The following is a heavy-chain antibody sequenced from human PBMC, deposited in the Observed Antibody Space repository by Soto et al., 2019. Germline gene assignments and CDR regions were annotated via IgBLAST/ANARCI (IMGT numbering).Heavy chain of an antibody. CDR3: ARMNVDYGWVDP. CDR1: GGSTKFYY. CDR2: VYHSGTT. V-gene: IGHV4-59*01. D-gene: IGHD4-17*01. Sequence: QVLLQESGPGLVKPSGTLSLTCTLSGGSTKFYYWSWIRQSPGKGLEWIGYVYHSGTTNYNPSLKSRVSISIETSKNQFSLELNSISAAVAAVYYCARMNVDYGWVDPLGQGTLVTVSS. J-gene: IGHJ5*02.